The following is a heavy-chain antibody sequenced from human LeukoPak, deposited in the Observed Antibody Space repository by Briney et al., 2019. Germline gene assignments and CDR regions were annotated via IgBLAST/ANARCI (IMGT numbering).Heavy chain of an antibody. D-gene: IGHD3-22*01. CDR3: ARGRNYYDSSRYYYEGDAFDI. Sequence: ASVKVSCKASGYTFTGYYLHWVRQAPGQGLEWMGCGNPNSGDTNYAQKFQGRVTMTRDTSTSTVYMELSSLRSEDTAVYYCARGRNYYDSSRYYYEGDAFDIWGQGTMVTVSS. V-gene: IGHV1-2*02. CDR1: GYTFTGYY. CDR2: GNPNSGDT. J-gene: IGHJ3*02.